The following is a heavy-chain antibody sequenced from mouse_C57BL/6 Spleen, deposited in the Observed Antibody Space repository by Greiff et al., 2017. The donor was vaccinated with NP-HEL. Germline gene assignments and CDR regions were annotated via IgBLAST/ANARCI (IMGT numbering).Heavy chain of an antibody. CDR1: GFSLTSYG. CDR2: IWSGGST. CDR3: AGDGYYYYYAMDY. V-gene: IGHV2-2*01. J-gene: IGHJ4*01. Sequence: VKLVESGPGLVQPSQSLSITCTVSGFSLTSYGVHWVRQSPGKGLEWLGVIWSGGSTDYNAAFISRLSISKDNSKSQVFFKMNSLQADDTAIYYCAGDGYYYYYAMDYWGQGTSVTVSS. D-gene: IGHD2-3*01.